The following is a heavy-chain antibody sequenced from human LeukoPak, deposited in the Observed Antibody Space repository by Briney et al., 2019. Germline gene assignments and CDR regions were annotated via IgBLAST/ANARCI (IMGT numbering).Heavy chain of an antibody. Sequence: PSQTLSLTCTVSGGSISSGGYYWSWIRQPPGKGLEWIGYIYYSGSTNYNLSLKSRVTISVDTSKNQFSLKLSSVTAADTAVYYCARQHSSSWSYYFDYWGQGTLVTVSS. D-gene: IGHD6-13*01. V-gene: IGHV4-61*08. J-gene: IGHJ4*02. CDR3: ARQHSSSWSYYFDY. CDR1: GGSISSGGYY. CDR2: IYYSGST.